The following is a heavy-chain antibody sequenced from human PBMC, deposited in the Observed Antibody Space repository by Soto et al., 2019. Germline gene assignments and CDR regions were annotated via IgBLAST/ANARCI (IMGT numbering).Heavy chain of an antibody. J-gene: IGHJ4*02. D-gene: IGHD6-6*01. CDR1: GDSISSGGYF. CDR2: IYYTGST. CDR3: ARLSSSSSFDF. Sequence: QVQLQESGPGLVKPSQTLSLTCTVSGDSISSGGYFWNWIRQHPGKGLEWIGLIYYTGSTFYNPSLRSRVTSSVDTSKNHFSLKLTSVTAADTAVYFCARLSSSSSFDFWGQGTLVTVSS. V-gene: IGHV4-31*03.